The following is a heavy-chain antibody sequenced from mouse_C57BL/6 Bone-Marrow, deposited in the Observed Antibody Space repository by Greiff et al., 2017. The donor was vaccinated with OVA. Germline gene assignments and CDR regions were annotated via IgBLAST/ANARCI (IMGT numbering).Heavy chain of an antibody. CDR2: IDPENGDT. CDR3: SSYGHFDY. D-gene: IGHD1-1*02. V-gene: IGHV14-4*01. Sequence: VQLQQSGAELVRPGASVKLSCTASGFNIKDDYMHWVKQRPEQGLEWIGWIDPENGDTEYASKFQGKATITADTSSNTASLQLCSLTSEDTAFCYCSSYGHFDYWGQGTTLTVSS. J-gene: IGHJ2*01. CDR1: GFNIKDDY.